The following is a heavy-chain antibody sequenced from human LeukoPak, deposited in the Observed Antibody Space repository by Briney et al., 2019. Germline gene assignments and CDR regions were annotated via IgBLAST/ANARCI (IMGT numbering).Heavy chain of an antibody. D-gene: IGHD3-3*01. Sequence: GGSLRLSCTASGFIFSNYGMNWVRQAPGKGLEWISYIRGNSETIHYADSVKGRFTISRDNAKNSLSLQMTSLRAEDTAVYYCAREDFWSGYYDYWGQGTLVTVSS. V-gene: IGHV3-48*01. CDR1: GFIFSNYG. CDR2: IRGNSETI. J-gene: IGHJ4*02. CDR3: AREDFWSGYYDY.